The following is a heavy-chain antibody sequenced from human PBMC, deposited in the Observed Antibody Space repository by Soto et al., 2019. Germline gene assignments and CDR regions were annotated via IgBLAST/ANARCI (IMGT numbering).Heavy chain of an antibody. Sequence: SETLSLTCAVYGVSFSGYYWSWIRQPPGKGLEWIGEINHSGSTNYNPSLKSRVTISVDTSKNQFSLKLSSVTAADTAVYYCARVDDFWSGSSGYYYMDVWGKGTTVTVSS. J-gene: IGHJ6*03. V-gene: IGHV4-34*01. CDR3: ARVDDFWSGSSGYYYMDV. CDR2: INHSGST. D-gene: IGHD3-3*01. CDR1: GVSFSGYY.